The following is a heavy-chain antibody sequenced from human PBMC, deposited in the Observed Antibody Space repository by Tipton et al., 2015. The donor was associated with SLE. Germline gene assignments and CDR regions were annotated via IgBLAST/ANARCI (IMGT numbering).Heavy chain of an antibody. Sequence: SLRLSCAASGFTFSSYSMTWVRQAPGKALERVSIISGGSDITNYADSVKGRFTISRDNSKNTLYLQMSSLSAEDTAIYYCAGRRLMIFGHGMDVWGQGTTVTVSS. CDR3: AGRRLMIFGHGMDV. V-gene: IGHV3-23*01. CDR1: GFTFSSYS. J-gene: IGHJ6*02. D-gene: IGHD3/OR15-3a*01. CDR2: ISGGSDIT.